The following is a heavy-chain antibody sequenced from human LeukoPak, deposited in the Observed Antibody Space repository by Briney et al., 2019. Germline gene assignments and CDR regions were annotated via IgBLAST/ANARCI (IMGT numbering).Heavy chain of an antibody. CDR2: INTNTGNP. V-gene: IGHV7-4-1*02. Sequence: GASVKVSCKASGYTFTSYAMGWVRQAPGHGLEWMGWINTNTGNPTYAQGFTGRFVFSLDTSVSTAYLQISSLEAEDTAVYYCAKGQWPTIHKIHLDYWGQGTLVTVSS. D-gene: IGHD6-19*01. CDR3: AKGQWPTIHKIHLDY. J-gene: IGHJ4*02. CDR1: GYTFTSYA.